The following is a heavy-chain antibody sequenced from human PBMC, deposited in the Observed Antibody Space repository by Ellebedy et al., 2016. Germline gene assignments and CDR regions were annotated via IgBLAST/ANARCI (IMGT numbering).Heavy chain of an antibody. D-gene: IGHD6-6*01. J-gene: IGHJ5*02. V-gene: IGHV1-69*13. CDR1: GYTFTSYG. CDR2: IIPIFGTA. Sequence: SVKVSXKASGYTFTSYGISWVRQAPGQGLEWMGGIIPIFGTANYAQKFQGRVTITADESTSTAYMELSSLRSEDTAVYYCARPYSSSSMWFDPWGQGTLVTVSS. CDR3: ARPYSSSSMWFDP.